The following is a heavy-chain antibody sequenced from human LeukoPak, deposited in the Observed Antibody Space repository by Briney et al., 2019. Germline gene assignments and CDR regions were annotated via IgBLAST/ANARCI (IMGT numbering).Heavy chain of an antibody. CDR1: GFTFSSYW. Sequence: GGSLRLSCAASGFTFSSYWMNWARQAPGKGLEWVSGISGLGGSAYYAASVKGRFIISRDNSGNTLFFQLTNLRVEDTAVYYCARRGGSSWSSFDYWGHGTLVTVSS. D-gene: IGHD6-13*01. V-gene: IGHV3-23*01. J-gene: IGHJ4*01. CDR2: ISGLGGSA. CDR3: ARRGGSSWSSFDY.